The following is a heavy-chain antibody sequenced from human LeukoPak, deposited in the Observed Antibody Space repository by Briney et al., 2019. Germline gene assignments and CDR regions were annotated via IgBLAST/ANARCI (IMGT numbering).Heavy chain of an antibody. V-gene: IGHV4-39*07. D-gene: IGHD5-18*01. CDR3: ARGYRPYSYGYEYYFDY. Sequence: PSETLSLTCTVSGGSISSSSYYWGWIRQPPGKGLEWIGSIYYSGSTNYNPSLKSRVTMSVDTSKNQFSLKLSSVTAADTAVYYCARGYRPYSYGYEYYFDYWGQGTLVTVSS. J-gene: IGHJ4*02. CDR1: GGSISSSSYY. CDR2: IYYSGST.